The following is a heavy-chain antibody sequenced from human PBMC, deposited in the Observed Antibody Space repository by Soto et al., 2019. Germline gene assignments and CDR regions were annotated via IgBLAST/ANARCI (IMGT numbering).Heavy chain of an antibody. J-gene: IGHJ4*02. CDR1: GFTFSNYA. V-gene: IGHV3-23*01. Sequence: EVPLLESGGGLEQPGGSLRLSCAASGFTFSNYAMNWVRQAPGKGLEWVSGISGSGANTYYADFVKGRFTISRDNSKNTLYLQMNSLRAEDTAVYYCAKDLVYFDSGTYSTLDYWGQGTLVTVSS. D-gene: IGHD3-10*01. CDR2: ISGSGANT. CDR3: AKDLVYFDSGTYSTLDY.